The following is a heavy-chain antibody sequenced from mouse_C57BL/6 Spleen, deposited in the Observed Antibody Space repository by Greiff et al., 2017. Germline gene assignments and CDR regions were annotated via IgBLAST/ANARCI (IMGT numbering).Heavy chain of an antibody. V-gene: IGHV1-50*01. J-gene: IGHJ1*03. CDR3: ARATAFLGYFDV. D-gene: IGHD1-2*01. CDR1: GYTFTSYW. CDR2: IDPSDSYT. Sequence: QVQLQQPGAELAKPGASVKLSCKASGYTFTSYWMQWVKQRPGQGLEWIGEIDPSDSYTNYNQKFKGKATLTVDTSSSTAYMQLSSLTSEDSAVYYWARATAFLGYFDVWGTGTTVTVSS.